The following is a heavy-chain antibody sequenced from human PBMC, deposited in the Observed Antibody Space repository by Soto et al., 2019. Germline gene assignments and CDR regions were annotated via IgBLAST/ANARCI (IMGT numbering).Heavy chain of an antibody. Sequence: EVQLVESGGGLVQPGGSLRLSCAASGVTVSNNYMSWVRQGPGKGLEWVSVIYSGGRTYYADSVKGRFIISRDSSKNTLYLQMNSLRGEDTAVYYCARDTYDAYRGQGTLVTVSS. V-gene: IGHV3-66*01. D-gene: IGHD3-3*01. CDR1: GVTVSNNY. J-gene: IGHJ4*02. CDR3: ARDTYDAY. CDR2: IYSGGRT.